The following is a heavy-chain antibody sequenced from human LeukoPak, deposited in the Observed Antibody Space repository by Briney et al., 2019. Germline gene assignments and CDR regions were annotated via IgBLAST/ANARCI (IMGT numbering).Heavy chain of an antibody. V-gene: IGHV3-7*03. CDR2: IKQDGSEK. CDR3: TRVVEQWLVGD. J-gene: IGHJ4*02. Sequence: GGSLRLSCAASGFTFSSYWMSWVRQAPGKGLEWVANIKQDGSEKYYVDSVKGRFTISGDNAKNSLYLQMNSLRAEDTAVYYCTRVVEQWLVGDWGQGTLVTVSS. D-gene: IGHD6-19*01. CDR1: GFTFSSYW.